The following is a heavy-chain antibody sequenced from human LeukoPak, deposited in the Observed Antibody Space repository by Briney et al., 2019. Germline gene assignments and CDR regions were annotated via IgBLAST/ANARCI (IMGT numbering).Heavy chain of an antibody. CDR2: IYSGGST. Sequence: GGSLRLSCAASGFTVSSNYMSWVRQDPGKGLEWVSVIYSGGSTYYADSVKGRFTISRDNSKNTLYLQMNSLRAEDTAVYYCAREAPFYCSSTSCYGGGWFDPWGQGTLVTVSS. J-gene: IGHJ5*02. CDR3: AREAPFYCSSTSCYGGGWFDP. CDR1: GFTVSSNY. V-gene: IGHV3-66*02. D-gene: IGHD2-2*01.